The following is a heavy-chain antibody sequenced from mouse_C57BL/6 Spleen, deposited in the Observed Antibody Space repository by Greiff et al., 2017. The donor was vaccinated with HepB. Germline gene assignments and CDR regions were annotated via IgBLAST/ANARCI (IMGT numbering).Heavy chain of an antibody. CDR1: GFTFSSYA. Sequence: EVMLVESGGGLVKPGGSLKLSCAASGFTFSSYAMSWVRQTPEKRLEWVATISDGGSYTYYPDNVKGRFTISRDNAKNNLYLQMSHLKSEDTAMYYGARDRGNPWYFDVWGTGTTVTFSS. CDR3: ARDRGNPWYFDV. V-gene: IGHV5-4*01. CDR2: ISDGGSYT. D-gene: IGHD2-1*01. J-gene: IGHJ1*03.